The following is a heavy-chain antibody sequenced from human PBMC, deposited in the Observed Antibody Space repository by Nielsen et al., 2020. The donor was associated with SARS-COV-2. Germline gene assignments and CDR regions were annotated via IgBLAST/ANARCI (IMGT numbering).Heavy chain of an antibody. J-gene: IGHJ4*02. CDR2: ISYDGNK. CDR1: GFTFSNHA. Sequence: GGSLRLSCAASGFTFSNHAMHWVRQAPGKGLEWLAIISYDGNKHYADSVKGRFTISRDNSKDTLYLQMDSLRPEDTAVYFCARETLDYTSSFVDYWGQGTLVTVS. V-gene: IGHV3-30*04. D-gene: IGHD4-11*01. CDR3: ARETLDYTSSFVDY.